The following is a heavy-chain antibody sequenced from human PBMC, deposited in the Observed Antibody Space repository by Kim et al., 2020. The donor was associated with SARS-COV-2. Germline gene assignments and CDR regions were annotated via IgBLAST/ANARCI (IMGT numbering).Heavy chain of an antibody. CDR3: ARFPMRGVAKYYFDF. V-gene: IGHV4-39*07. CDR1: SGFINNDSYY. D-gene: IGHD1-26*01. Sequence: SETLSLICTVSSGFINNDSYYWGWVRHPPGKVLEWIGHVFYTGTAHFSPSLKSRATMSVDTSKNQISLRLTSVTAADTAVYFCARFPMRGVAKYYFDFWG. J-gene: IGHJ4*01. CDR2: VFYTGTA.